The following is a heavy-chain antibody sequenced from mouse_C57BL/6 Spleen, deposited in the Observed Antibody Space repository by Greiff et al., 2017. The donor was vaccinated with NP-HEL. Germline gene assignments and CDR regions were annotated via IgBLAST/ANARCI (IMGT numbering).Heavy chain of an antibody. CDR3: ARWGDGYEGYFDV. CDR1: GYTFTDYY. CDR2: IYPGSGNT. V-gene: IGHV1-76*01. Sequence: QVHVKQSGAELVRPGASVKLSCKASGYTFTDYYINWVKQRPGQGLEWIARIYPGSGNTYYNEKFKGKATLTAEKSSSTAYMQLSSLTSEDSAVYFCARWGDGYEGYFDVWGTGTTVTVSS. D-gene: IGHD2-2*01. J-gene: IGHJ1*03.